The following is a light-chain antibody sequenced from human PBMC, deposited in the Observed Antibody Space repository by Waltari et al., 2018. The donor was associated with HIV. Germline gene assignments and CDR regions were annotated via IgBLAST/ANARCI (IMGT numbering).Light chain of an antibody. Sequence: QLALTQSPSASASLGASVRLTCTLSSGHSSYSIAWHQQQPEKGPRFLMRLHSDGSHTRGDGIPVPFSGSASGAERYLTISSLQSEDEADYYCQSWDNGVRVFGGGTKLTVL. CDR2: LHSDGSH. CDR3: QSWDNGVRV. CDR1: SGHSSYS. V-gene: IGLV4-69*01. J-gene: IGLJ3*02.